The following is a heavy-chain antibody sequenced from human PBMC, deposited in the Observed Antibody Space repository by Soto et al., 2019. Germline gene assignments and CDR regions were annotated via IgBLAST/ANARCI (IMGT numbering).Heavy chain of an antibody. CDR1: GFTYSSHG. CDR2: LSRGGGST. D-gene: IGHD5-12*01. J-gene: IGHJ3*02. V-gene: IGHV3-23*01. CDR3: ARDGQYRTDGFDI. Sequence: EAQLLESGGELIQPGGSLSLSCAASGFTYSSHGMSWVRQAPGKGLEWIAGLSRGGGSTYYADSVKGRFTISRDNSKNTLDLIMHSLRVEDTALYYCARDGQYRTDGFDIWGQGTMVTVSS.